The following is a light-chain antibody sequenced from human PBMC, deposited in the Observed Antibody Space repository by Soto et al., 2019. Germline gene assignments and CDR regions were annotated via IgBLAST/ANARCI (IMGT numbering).Light chain of an antibody. J-gene: IGLJ1*01. V-gene: IGLV2-14*01. CDR3: SSYTSSRTYV. Sequence: QSVLTQPASVSGSPGQSITISCTGTSSDVGGYNYVSWYQQHPGKAPKVMIYDVNNRPSGVSNRFSGSKSGNTASLTISGLQAEDEADYYCSSYTSSRTYVFGTGTKLTVL. CDR2: DVN. CDR1: SSDVGGYNY.